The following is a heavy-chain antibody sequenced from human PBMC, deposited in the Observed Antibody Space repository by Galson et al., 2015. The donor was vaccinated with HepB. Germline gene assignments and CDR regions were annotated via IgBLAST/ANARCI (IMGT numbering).Heavy chain of an antibody. D-gene: IGHD3-10*01. J-gene: IGHJ5*02. Sequence: SVKVSCKASGYIFTNYAMNRVRQAPGQGLEWMGWINTNTGNPTYAQGFTGRFVFSLDTSVSTTYLQISGLKAEDTALYYCARTPYYGSGSSSNAWFDPWGQGTLVTVSS. CDR3: ARTPYYGSGSSSNAWFDP. CDR1: GYIFTNYA. V-gene: IGHV7-4-1*02. CDR2: INTNTGNP.